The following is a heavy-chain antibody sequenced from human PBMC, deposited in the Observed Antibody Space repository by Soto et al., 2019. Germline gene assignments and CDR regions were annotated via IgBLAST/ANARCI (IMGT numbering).Heavy chain of an antibody. V-gene: IGHV5-51*01. D-gene: IGHD6-19*01. CDR2: IYLGDSDT. CDR1: GYRLTNYW. Sequence: PGESLKISCKGSGYRLTNYWIAWVRQMPGKGLEWMGIIYLGDSDTRYSPSFQGQVTISADQSINTAYLQWSSLKASDTAIYYCARSTGIAVGGNYFDYWGQGILVTVSS. J-gene: IGHJ4*02. CDR3: ARSTGIAVGGNYFDY.